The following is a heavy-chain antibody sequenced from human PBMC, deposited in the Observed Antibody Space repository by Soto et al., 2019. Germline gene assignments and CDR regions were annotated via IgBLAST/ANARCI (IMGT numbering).Heavy chain of an antibody. CDR1: GGSISSGDYY. Sequence: PSETLSLTCTVSGGSISSGDYYWSWIRQPPGKGLEWIGYIYYSGSTYYNPSLKSRVTISVDTSKNQFSLKLSSVTAADTAVYYCARSRSYYYDSSGYGFDYWGQGTLVTVSS. J-gene: IGHJ4*02. CDR2: IYYSGST. CDR3: ARSRSYYYDSSGYGFDY. D-gene: IGHD3-22*01. V-gene: IGHV4-30-4*01.